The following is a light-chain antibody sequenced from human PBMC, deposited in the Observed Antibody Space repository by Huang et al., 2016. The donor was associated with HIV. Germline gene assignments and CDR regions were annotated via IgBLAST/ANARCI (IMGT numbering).Light chain of an antibody. Sequence: EIVMTQSPVTLSVSPGERATLSCRASQSVSSNLVWYQQKPGQAPRLLIYGASTRATGIPARFSGSGSGTEFTLTISSLQSEDFAVYYCQQYNNWLGTFGQGTKLEIK. CDR2: GAS. CDR1: QSVSSN. CDR3: QQYNNWLGT. V-gene: IGKV3-15*01. J-gene: IGKJ2*01.